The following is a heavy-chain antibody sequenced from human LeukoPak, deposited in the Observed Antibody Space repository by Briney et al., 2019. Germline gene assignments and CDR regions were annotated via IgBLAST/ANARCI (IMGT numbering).Heavy chain of an antibody. J-gene: IGHJ5*01. D-gene: IGHD3-22*01. CDR1: GFTFTSSA. V-gene: IGHV1-58*02. CDR3: AAIPGYYYDSSGYSWFDY. Sequence: TSVKVSCKASGFTFTSSAMQWVRQARGQGLEWIGWIVVGSGNTNYAQKFQERVTITRDMSTSTAYMELSSLRSEDTAVYYCAAIPGYYYDSSGYSWFDYWGQGTLVTVSS. CDR2: IVVGSGNT.